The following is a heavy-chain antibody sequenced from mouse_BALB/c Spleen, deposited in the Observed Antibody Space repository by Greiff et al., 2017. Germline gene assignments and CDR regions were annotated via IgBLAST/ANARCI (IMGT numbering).Heavy chain of an antibody. J-gene: IGHJ4*01. V-gene: IGHV5-4*02. Sequence: EVKLMESGGGLVKPGGSLKLSCAASGFTFSDYYMYWVRQTPEKRLEWVATISDGGSYTYYPDSVKGRFTISRDNAKNNLYLQMSSLKSEDTAMYYCARESGTRGAMDYWGQGTSVTVSS. CDR3: ARESGTRGAMDY. D-gene: IGHD4-1*01. CDR1: GFTFSDYY. CDR2: ISDGGSYT.